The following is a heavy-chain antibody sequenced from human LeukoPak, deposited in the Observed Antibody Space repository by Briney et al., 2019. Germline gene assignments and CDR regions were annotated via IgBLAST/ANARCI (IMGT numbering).Heavy chain of an antibody. CDR3: AKDLTGWLGFDY. Sequence: PGGSLTLSCAASGFTFSSYGMHWIRQAPGKGLEWVAVISYDGSNKYYADSVKGRFTISRDNSKNTLYLQMNSLITEDAAVYYCAKDLTGWLGFDYWGQGTLVTVSS. V-gene: IGHV3-30*18. D-gene: IGHD7-27*01. CDR1: GFTFSSYG. J-gene: IGHJ4*02. CDR2: ISYDGSNK.